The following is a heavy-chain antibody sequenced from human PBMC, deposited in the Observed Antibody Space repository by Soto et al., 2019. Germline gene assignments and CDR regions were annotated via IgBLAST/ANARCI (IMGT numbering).Heavy chain of an antibody. Sequence: SETLSLTCVVSGDSISKNKWWSWVRQPPGKGLEWIGEIYDSGNRNYNPSLKSRVTISVDKSKNQFSLRLTSVTAADTAVYYCARGSPQGPSCSNAWYDFPFDPWGQGTLVTVSS. CDR1: GDSISKNKW. D-gene: IGHD3-3*01. CDR2: IYDSGNR. CDR3: ARGSPQGPSCSNAWYDFPFDP. V-gene: IGHV4-4*02. J-gene: IGHJ5*02.